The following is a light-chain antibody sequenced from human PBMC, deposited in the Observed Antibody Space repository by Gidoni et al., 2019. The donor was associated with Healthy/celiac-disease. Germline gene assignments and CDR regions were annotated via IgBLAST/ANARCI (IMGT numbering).Light chain of an antibody. V-gene: IGLV1-44*01. CDR1: SSNIGSNT. CDR3: AAWDDSLNGPV. Sequence: QSVLTHPPSASGTPAQSVTISCSGSSSNIGSNTVNWYQQLPGTAPKLLIYSNNQRPSGVPDRFSGSKSGTSASLAISGLQSEDEADYYCAAWDDSLNGPVFGGGTKLTVL. CDR2: SNN. J-gene: IGLJ2*01.